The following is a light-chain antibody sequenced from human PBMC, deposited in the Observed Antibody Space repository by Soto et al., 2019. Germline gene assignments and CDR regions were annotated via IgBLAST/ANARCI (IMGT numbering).Light chain of an antibody. Sequence: EIGLTQSPGTLSLSPGERATLSFRASQSISSSYLAWYQQRPGQAPRLLIYGASPRATGIPDRFSGSGSGTDFTLTISRLEPEDFAVYYCQQYGSSPLYTFGQGTKLEIK. CDR1: QSISSSY. CDR2: GAS. CDR3: QQYGSSPLYT. J-gene: IGKJ2*01. V-gene: IGKV3-20*01.